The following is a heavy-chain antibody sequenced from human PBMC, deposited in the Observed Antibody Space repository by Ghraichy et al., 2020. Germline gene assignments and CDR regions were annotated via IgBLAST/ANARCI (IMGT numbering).Heavy chain of an antibody. V-gene: IGHV3-23*01. Sequence: GGSLRLSCAASGFTFTTYSMTWVRQAPGKGLEWVSAISASGDTTYFADSLKGRFIIPRDHSKNTLYLQMSSLRAEATAVYYRANTPSENIHYFDSWGQGTLVTVTS. J-gene: IGHJ4*02. CDR2: ISASGDTT. CDR1: GFTFTTYS. D-gene: IGHD2-15*01. CDR3: ANTPSENIHYFDS.